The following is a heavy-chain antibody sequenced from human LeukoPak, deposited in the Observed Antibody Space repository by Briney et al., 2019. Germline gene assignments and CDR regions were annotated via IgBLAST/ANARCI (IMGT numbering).Heavy chain of an antibody. CDR3: ARGVYDTSGYWSYYFDY. D-gene: IGHD3-22*01. J-gene: IGHJ4*02. V-gene: IGHV4-59*01. CDR1: GGSISSYY. CDR2: IYYSGST. Sequence: SETLSLTCTVAGGSISSYYWSWIRQPPGKGLEWIGYIYYSGSTNYSPSLKSRVTISVDTSKNQFSLKLSSVTAADTAVYYCARGVYDTSGYWSYYFDYWGQGTLVTVSS.